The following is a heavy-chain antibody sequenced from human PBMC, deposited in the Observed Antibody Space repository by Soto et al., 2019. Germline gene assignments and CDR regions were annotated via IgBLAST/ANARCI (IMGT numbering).Heavy chain of an antibody. J-gene: IGHJ4*02. Sequence: QVQXVQSGAEXXKPGSXVKVSCKASGGSXXSSXXXXXRXXXGQGLXWXGGIIPIFVTSHYAQKFQGRVTITADESTNTAYMELSSLTSEDTAVYYCARSLDYXDYXGXXXVGVYFDYWGLGTLVTVSS. CDR1: GGSXXSSX. CDR2: IIPIFVTS. V-gene: IGHV1-69*01. D-gene: IGHD3-22*01. CDR3: ARSLDYXDYXGXXXVGVYFDY.